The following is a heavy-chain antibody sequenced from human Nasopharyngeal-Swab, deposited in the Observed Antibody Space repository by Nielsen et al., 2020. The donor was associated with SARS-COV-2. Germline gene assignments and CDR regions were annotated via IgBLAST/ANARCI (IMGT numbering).Heavy chain of an antibody. CDR3: ATSSGYIVVVPAAIRRYYGMDV. J-gene: IGHJ6*02. CDR2: IIPILGIA. D-gene: IGHD2-2*01. V-gene: IGHV1-69*04. CDR1: AGTFSSYA. Sequence: SVQVSCKASAGTFSSYAISWVRQAPGQGLEWMGRIIPILGIANYAQKFQGRVTITADKSTSTAYMELSSLRSEDTAVYYCATSSGYIVVVPAAIRRYYGMDVWGQGTTVTVSS.